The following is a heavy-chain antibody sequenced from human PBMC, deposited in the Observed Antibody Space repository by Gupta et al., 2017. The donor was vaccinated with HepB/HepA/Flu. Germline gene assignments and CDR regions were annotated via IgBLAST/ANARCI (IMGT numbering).Heavy chain of an antibody. V-gene: IGHV4-39*01. Sequence: QLQLQESGPGLVKPSETLSLTCTVSGGSISSSSYYWGWIRQPPGKGLEWIGSIYYSGSTYYNPSLKSRVTISVDTSKNQFSLKMSSVTAADTAVYYCARLHRSNWFDPWGQGTLVTVSS. CDR2: IYYSGST. CDR1: GGSISSSSYY. CDR3: ARLHRSNWFDP. J-gene: IGHJ5*02.